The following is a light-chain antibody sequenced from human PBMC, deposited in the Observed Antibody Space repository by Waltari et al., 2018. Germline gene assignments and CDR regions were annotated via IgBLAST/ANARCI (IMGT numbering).Light chain of an antibody. J-gene: IGKJ2*01. CDR1: QSISSTY. Sequence: EIVLTQSPGTLSLSPGERATLSCRASQSISSTYLAWYQPKPGQAPRLLIYAASSRATGIPDRLSGSGSETDFTLTISRLEPEDFAVYYCQHYGSSLYTFGQGTKLEIK. V-gene: IGKV3-20*01. CDR2: AAS. CDR3: QHYGSSLYT.